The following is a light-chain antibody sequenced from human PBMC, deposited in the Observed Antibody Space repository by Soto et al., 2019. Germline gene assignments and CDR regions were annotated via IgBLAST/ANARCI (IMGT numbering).Light chain of an antibody. J-gene: IGKJ1*01. CDR1: QTISSW. Sequence: DIQITQSPSTLSASVGDRVTITCRASQTISSWLAWYQQTPGKAPKLLSYKASTLKSGVPSRFSGSGSATEFTLTISSLQPDDFATYYCQHYNSYSEAFGQGTKVDIK. CDR2: KAS. CDR3: QHYNSYSEA. V-gene: IGKV1-5*03.